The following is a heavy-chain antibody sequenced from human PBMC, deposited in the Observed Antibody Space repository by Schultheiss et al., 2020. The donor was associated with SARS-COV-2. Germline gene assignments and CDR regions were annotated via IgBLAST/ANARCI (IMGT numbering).Heavy chain of an antibody. Sequence: SETLSLTCTVSGGSISSSSYYWGWIRQPPGKGLEWIGSIYYSGSTYYNPSLKSRVTISVDTSKNQFSLKLSSVTAADTAVYYCMVAGRFDYWGQGTLVTVSS. V-gene: IGHV4-39*07. CDR3: MVAGRFDY. CDR1: GGSISSSSYY. D-gene: IGHD6-19*01. CDR2: IYYSGST. J-gene: IGHJ4*02.